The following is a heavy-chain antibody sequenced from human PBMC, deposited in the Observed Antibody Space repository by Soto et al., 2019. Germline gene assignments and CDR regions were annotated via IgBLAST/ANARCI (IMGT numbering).Heavy chain of an antibody. CDR2: IWYDGSNK. CDR1: GFTFSSYG. V-gene: IGHV3-33*01. J-gene: IGHJ4*02. D-gene: IGHD5-12*01. CDR3: ARQDGYNVFDY. Sequence: GGSLRLSCAASGFTFSSYGMHWVRQAPGKGLEWVAVIWYDGSNKYYADSVKGRFTISRDNSKNTLYLQMNSLRAEDTAVCYYARQDGYNVFDYWGQGTLVTVSS.